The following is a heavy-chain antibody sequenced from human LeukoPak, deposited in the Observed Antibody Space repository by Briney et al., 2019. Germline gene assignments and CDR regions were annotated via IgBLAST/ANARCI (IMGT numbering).Heavy chain of an antibody. V-gene: IGHV1-69*04. D-gene: IGHD3-22*01. CDR2: IIPILGIA. CDR1: GGTFSSYA. CDR3: ARDEGYYDSSGYYYVGVVNWFDP. J-gene: IGHJ5*02. Sequence: ASVKVSCKASGGTFSSYAISWVRQAPGQGLEWMGRIIPILGIANYAQKFQGRVTITADKSTSTAYMELSSLRSEDTAVYYCARDEGYYDSSGYYYVGVVNWFDPWGQGTLVTASS.